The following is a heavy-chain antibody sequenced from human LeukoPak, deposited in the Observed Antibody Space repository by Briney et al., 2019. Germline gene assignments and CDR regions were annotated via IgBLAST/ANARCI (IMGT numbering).Heavy chain of an antibody. V-gene: IGHV4-39*07. CDR3: ARDRDVDDFDF. Sequence: PSETLSLTCTISGDSISKINYFWGWIRQPPGKGLEWVVSMSYSGKIYYNSSLKSRLAISIDTSKNQLSLSLRSVTAADTAVYYCARDRDVDDFDFWGHGTLVTVSS. D-gene: IGHD2-15*01. CDR1: GDSISKINYF. J-gene: IGHJ4*01. CDR2: MSYSGKI.